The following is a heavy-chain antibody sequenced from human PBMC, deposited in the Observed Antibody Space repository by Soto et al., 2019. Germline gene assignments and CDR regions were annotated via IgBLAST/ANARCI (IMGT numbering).Heavy chain of an antibody. CDR2: IIPIFGTA. Sequence: SVKVSCKASGGTFSSYAISWVRQAPGQGLEWMGGIIPIFGTANYAQKFQGRVTITADESTSTAYMELSSPRSEDTAVYYCASGTRAGGGYGSMPYYCGCWGRGTLVTVCS. J-gene: IGHJ4*02. CDR3: ASGTRAGGGYGSMPYYCGC. CDR1: GGTFSSYA. D-gene: IGHD6-25*01. V-gene: IGHV1-69*13.